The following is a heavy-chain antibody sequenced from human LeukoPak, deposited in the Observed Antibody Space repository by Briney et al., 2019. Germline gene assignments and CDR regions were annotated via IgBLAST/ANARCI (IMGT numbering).Heavy chain of an antibody. J-gene: IGHJ3*02. CDR3: ARDLIAAPVLGALDI. CDR2: IYYSGSS. V-gene: IGHV4-59*12. Sequence: SETLSLTCAVSGGSISSYYWNWIRQPPGKGLEWIGYIYYSGSSNYNPSLKSRVTISVDMSKNQFSLKLRSVAAADTAVYYCARDLIAAPVLGALDIWGQGTMVTVSS. D-gene: IGHD6-6*01. CDR1: GGSISSYY.